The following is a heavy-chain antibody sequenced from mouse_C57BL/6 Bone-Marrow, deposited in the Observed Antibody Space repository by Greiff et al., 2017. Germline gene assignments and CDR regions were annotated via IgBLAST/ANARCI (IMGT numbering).Heavy chain of an antibody. CDR2: ISYDGSN. D-gene: IGHD4-1*01. J-gene: IGHJ3*01. CDR1: GYSITSGYY. V-gene: IGHV3-6*01. CDR3: ARDSNWPFAY. Sequence: EVQLVESGPGLVKPSQSLSLTCSVTGYSITSGYYWNWIRQFPGNKLEWMGYISYDGSNNYNPSLKNRISITRDTSKNQFFLKLNSVTTEDTATYYCARDSNWPFAYWGQGTLVTVSA.